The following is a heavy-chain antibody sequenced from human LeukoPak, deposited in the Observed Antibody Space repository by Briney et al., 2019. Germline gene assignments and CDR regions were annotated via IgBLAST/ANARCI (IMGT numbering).Heavy chain of an antibody. CDR1: GYSFTDYY. CDR2: INPKTGDT. CDR3: ARGTSGTLRPFEWLLQEPLDS. D-gene: IGHD3-3*01. V-gene: IGHV1-2*02. J-gene: IGHJ4*02. Sequence: AASVKVSCKTSGYSFTDYYVHWIRQAPGHGLEWMGGINPKTGDTNYAQNFQDRVTMTRDTSITTAYMALSSLTSDDTAVYYCARGTSGTLRPFEWLLQEPLDSWGQGTLVTVSS.